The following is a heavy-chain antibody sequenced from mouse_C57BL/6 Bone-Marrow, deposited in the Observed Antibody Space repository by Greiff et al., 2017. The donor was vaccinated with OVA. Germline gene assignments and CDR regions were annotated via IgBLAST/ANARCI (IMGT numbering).Heavy chain of an antibody. CDR1: GFNIKDDY. V-gene: IGHV14-4*01. J-gene: IGHJ2*01. CDR3: TTSWVDY. D-gene: IGHD4-1*01. CDR2: IDPENGDT. Sequence: VHVKQSGAELVRPGASVKLSCTASGFNIKDDYMHWVKQRPEQGLEWIGWIDPENGDTEYASKFQGKATITADTSSNTAYLQLSSLTSEDTAVYYCTTSWVDYWGQGTTLTVSS.